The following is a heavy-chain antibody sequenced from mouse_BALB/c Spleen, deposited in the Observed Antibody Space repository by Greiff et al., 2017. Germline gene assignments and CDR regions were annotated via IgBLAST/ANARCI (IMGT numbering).Heavy chain of an antibody. Sequence: QVQLQQPGAELVKPGASVKLSCKASGYTFTSYYMYWVKQRPGQGLEWIGGINPSNGGTNFNEKFKSKATLTVDKSSSTAYMQLSSLTSEDSAVYYCTRSRYYGNLFAYWGQGTLVTVSA. V-gene: IGHV1S81*02. D-gene: IGHD2-1*01. J-gene: IGHJ3*01. CDR3: TRSRYYGNLFAY. CDR1: GYTFTSYY. CDR2: INPSNGGT.